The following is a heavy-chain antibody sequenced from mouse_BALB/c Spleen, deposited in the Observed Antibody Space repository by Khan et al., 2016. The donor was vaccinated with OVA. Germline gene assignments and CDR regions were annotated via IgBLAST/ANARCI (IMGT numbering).Heavy chain of an antibody. Sequence: QVQLQQSGAELVRPGVSVKISCKGSGYTFTDFAMHWVKQSHAKSLERIGVISTYYGDATYNQKFKGKATMTVDKSSTPAQTELARLTSEDACICSCGRGRGYSRFGYWGPGTLVTVSA. CDR1: GYTFTDFA. V-gene: IGHV1S137*01. D-gene: IGHD2-3*01. J-gene: IGHJ3*01. CDR2: ISTYYGDA. CDR3: GRGRGYSRFGY.